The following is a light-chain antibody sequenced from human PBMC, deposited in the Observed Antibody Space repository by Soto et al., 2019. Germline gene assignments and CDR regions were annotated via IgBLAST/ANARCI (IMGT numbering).Light chain of an antibody. V-gene: IGKV1-5*03. CDR2: QTS. CDR3: QQYKSIALT. Sequence: DIQITQSPSTLPVCVGDRVTISGRASQSIDSWSAGYQQKPGKAPKPLIYQTSHLESWVPSRFSGSGSGTECSLTISSLQPDYFATYYCQQYKSIALTFGGGNRVEFK. CDR1: QSIDSW. J-gene: IGKJ4*01.